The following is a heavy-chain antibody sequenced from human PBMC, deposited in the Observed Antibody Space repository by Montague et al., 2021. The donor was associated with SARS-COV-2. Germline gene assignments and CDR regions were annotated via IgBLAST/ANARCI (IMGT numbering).Heavy chain of an antibody. CDR1: GGSISSSNW. Sequence: SETLSLTCAVSGGSISSSNWWSWVRQPPGKGLEWIGEIYHSGSTTYNQSRKSRVTISVDKSKNQFSLKLSSVTAADTAVYYCARGGSSSFPFDYWGQGTLVTVSS. D-gene: IGHD6-13*01. CDR2: IYHSGST. J-gene: IGHJ4*02. V-gene: IGHV4-4*02. CDR3: ARGGSSSFPFDY.